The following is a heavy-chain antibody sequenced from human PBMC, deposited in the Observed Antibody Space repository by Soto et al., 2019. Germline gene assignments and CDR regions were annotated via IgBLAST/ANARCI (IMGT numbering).Heavy chain of an antibody. D-gene: IGHD3-3*01. V-gene: IGHV3-48*02. CDR3: ARELRFLEWLASDY. CDR1: GFTFSSYS. J-gene: IGHJ4*02. CDR2: ISSSSSTI. Sequence: GGSLRLSCAASGFTFSSYSMNWVRQAPGKGLEWVSYISSSSSTIYYADSVKGRFTISRDNAKNSLYLQMNSLRDEDTAVYYCARELRFLEWLASDYWGQGTLVTVSS.